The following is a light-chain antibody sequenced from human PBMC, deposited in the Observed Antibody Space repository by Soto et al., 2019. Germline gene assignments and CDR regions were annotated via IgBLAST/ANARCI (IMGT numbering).Light chain of an antibody. CDR1: QSIGSGS. Sequence: EIVLTQSPGTLSLSPGERAALSCRASQSIGSGSLAWYQQRPGQAPRLLVYGASSRATGVPDRFSGSGSGADFTLTISRLEAEDFAVYYCQEYDDSPPWTFGQGTKVEIK. J-gene: IGKJ1*01. CDR2: GAS. V-gene: IGKV3-20*01. CDR3: QEYDDSPPWT.